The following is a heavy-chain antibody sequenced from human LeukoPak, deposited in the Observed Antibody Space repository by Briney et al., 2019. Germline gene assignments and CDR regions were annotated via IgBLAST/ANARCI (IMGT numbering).Heavy chain of an antibody. J-gene: IGHJ4*02. CDR2: IYYSGNT. V-gene: IGHV4-39*01. CDR1: GGSISSSDYY. Sequence: SETLSLTCTVSGGSISSSDYYWGWIRQPPGKGLEWIGSIYYSGNTYYNPSLKSRVTISVDTSKNQFSLRLSFVTAADTAVHYCARYPTAMVSFDYWGQGTLVTVSS. CDR3: ARYPTAMVSFDY. D-gene: IGHD5-18*01.